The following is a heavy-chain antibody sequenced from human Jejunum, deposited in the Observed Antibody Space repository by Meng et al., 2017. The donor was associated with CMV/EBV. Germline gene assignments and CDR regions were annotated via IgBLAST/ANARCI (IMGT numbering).Heavy chain of an antibody. CDR1: GGSINNYY. CDR2: IYTSGST. D-gene: IGHD6-19*01. CDR3: ARGYSSDWYDY. V-gene: IGHV4-4*07. J-gene: IGHJ4*02. Sequence: HVPLLESGPGLVKPSETLSLICTVSGGSINNYYWNWIRQSAGKGLEWIGRIYTSGSTNYNPSLQSRVTMSVDTSKNQFSLKLTSVTAADTAVYYCARGYSSDWYDYWGQGALVTVSS.